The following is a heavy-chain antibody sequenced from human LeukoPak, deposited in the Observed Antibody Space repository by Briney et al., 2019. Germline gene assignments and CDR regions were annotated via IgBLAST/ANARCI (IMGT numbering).Heavy chain of an antibody. CDR2: IYTSGTT. Sequence: SETLSLTCTVSGGSISSGSYYWTWIRQPAGKGLEWIGRIYTSGTTNYNPSLKSRVTISVDTSKNQFSLKLSSVTAADTAVYYCAREVAQMSGYYDSSGSLGYWGQGTLVTVSS. V-gene: IGHV4-61*02. CDR3: AREVAQMSGYYDSSGSLGY. CDR1: GGSISSGSYY. J-gene: IGHJ4*02. D-gene: IGHD3-22*01.